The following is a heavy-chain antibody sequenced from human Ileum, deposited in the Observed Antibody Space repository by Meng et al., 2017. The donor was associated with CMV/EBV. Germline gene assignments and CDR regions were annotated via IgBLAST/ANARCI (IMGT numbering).Heavy chain of an antibody. D-gene: IGHD1-1*01. CDR3: VHRRDYSGNWNGGSVDF. CDR2: IYWDDDK. J-gene: IGHJ4*02. V-gene: IGHV2-5*02. Sequence: SLTSSPVGVCWILQPTGKALEWLAFIYWDDDKRYSPSLKSRLTITKDAPKNQVVLTMTNMGPADTATYHCVHRRDYSGNWNGGSVDFWGQGALVTVSS. CDR1: SLTSSPVG.